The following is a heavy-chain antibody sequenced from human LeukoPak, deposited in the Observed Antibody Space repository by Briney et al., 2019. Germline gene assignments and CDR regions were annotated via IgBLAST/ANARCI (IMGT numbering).Heavy chain of an antibody. Sequence: PGGSLRLSCAASGFNFSTYAMSWVRQAPGKGLEWVSGIGGSVGSTYYADSVKGRFTISRDNSKNTLYLQVNSLRAEDTALYYCAKAGHDSWSPSGFDLWGQGTLVAVSS. J-gene: IGHJ5*02. V-gene: IGHV3-23*01. CDR3: AKAGHDSWSPSGFDL. CDR2: IGGSVGST. D-gene: IGHD3-3*01. CDR1: GFNFSTYA.